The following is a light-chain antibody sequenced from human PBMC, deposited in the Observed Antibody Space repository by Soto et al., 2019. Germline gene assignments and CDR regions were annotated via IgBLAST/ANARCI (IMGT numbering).Light chain of an antibody. Sequence: EIVLTQSPATLSLSPGERATLSCRASQSVSSYLAWYQQKTGQAPRPLIYDASNRATGIPDRLSGSGSGTDLTLTISRLEPEDFAVYYCQXRSNWPLGFGGGTKVDIK. CDR3: QXRSNWPLG. CDR2: DAS. J-gene: IGKJ4*01. CDR1: QSVSSY. V-gene: IGKV3-11*01.